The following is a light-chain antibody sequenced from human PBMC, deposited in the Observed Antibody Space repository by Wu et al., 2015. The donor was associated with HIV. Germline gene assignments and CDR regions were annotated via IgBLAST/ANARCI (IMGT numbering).Light chain of an antibody. V-gene: IGKV1-5*03. J-gene: IGKJ5*01. CDR1: QSISNW. Sequence: DIQVTQSPSTLSASVGDRVTITCRASQSISNWLAWYQQKPGKAPKLLIYKASSLESGVPSGFSGSGSGTEFTLTISSLQPDDFATYYCQQYNSYPITFGQGTRLEIK. CDR2: KAS. CDR3: QQYNSYPIT.